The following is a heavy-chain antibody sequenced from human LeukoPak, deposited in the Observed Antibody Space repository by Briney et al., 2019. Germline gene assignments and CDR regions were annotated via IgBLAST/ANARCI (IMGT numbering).Heavy chain of an antibody. CDR3: ARLYSSSPNWLDP. D-gene: IGHD6-13*01. J-gene: IGHJ5*02. CDR2: IYYSGST. CDR1: GGSISSSSYY. Sequence: PSETLSLTCTVSGGSISSSSYYWGWIRQPPGKGLEWIGSIYYSGSTYYNPSLKSRVTISVDTSKNQFSLKLSSVTAADTAVYYCARLYSSSPNWLDPWGQGTLVTVSS. V-gene: IGHV4-39*01.